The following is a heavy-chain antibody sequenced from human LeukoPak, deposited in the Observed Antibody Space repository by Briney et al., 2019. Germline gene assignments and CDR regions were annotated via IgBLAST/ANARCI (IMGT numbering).Heavy chain of an antibody. J-gene: IGHJ1*01. CDR1: GFTFRSSE. D-gene: IGHD4-17*01. Sequence: GGSLRLSCATSGFTFRSSEMNWVRQAPGRGLEWVSYISGTGNTIYYTDSVKGRFTISRDNAKNSLYLQMNSLRAEDTAVYYCARDSYNGDYVPGYFQHWGQGTLVTVSS. V-gene: IGHV3-48*03. CDR2: ISGTGNTI. CDR3: ARDSYNGDYVPGYFQH.